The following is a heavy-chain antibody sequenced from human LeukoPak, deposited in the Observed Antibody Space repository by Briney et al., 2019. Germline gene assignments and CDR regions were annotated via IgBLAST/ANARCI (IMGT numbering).Heavy chain of an antibody. CDR2: IRYDGSNK. CDR3: AKDVEVFGVDYYYMDV. CDR1: GFTFSSYG. J-gene: IGHJ6*03. D-gene: IGHD3-10*01. Sequence: GGSLRLSCAASGFTFSSYGMHWVRQAPGKGLEWVAFIRYDGSNKYYADSVKGRFTISRDNSKNTLYLQMNSLRAEDTAVYYCAKDVEVFGVDYYYMDVWGKGTTVTISS. V-gene: IGHV3-30*02.